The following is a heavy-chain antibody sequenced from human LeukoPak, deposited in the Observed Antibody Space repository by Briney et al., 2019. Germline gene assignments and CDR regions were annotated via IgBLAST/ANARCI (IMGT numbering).Heavy chain of an antibody. D-gene: IGHD3-10*01. Sequence: GRSLRLSCAASGFTFDDYAMHWVRQAPGKGLEWVASISISTTYIDYADSVKGRFTISRDNAKNLLYLQMNSLRAEDTAMYYCARDRYINGRFGEIGHWGQGTLVIVSS. CDR1: GFTFDDYA. CDR2: ISISTTYI. V-gene: IGHV3-21*06. J-gene: IGHJ1*01. CDR3: ARDRYINGRFGEIGH.